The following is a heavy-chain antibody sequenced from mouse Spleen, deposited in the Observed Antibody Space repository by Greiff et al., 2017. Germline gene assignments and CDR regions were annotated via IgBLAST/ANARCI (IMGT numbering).Heavy chain of an antibody. CDR2: IYPRSGNT. J-gene: IGHJ3*01. V-gene: IGHV1-81*01. Sequence: LQESGAELARPGASVKLSCKASGYTFTSYGISWVKQRTGQGLEWIGEIYPRSGNTYYNEKFKGKATLTADKSSSTAYMELRSLTSEDSAVYFCARGDYGSSWFAYWGQGTLVTVSA. CDR3: ARGDYGSSWFAY. D-gene: IGHD1-1*01. CDR1: GYTFTSYG.